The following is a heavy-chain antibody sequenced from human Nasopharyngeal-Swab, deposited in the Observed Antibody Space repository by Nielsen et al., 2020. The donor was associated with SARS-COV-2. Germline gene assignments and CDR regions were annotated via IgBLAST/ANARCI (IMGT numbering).Heavy chain of an antibody. D-gene: IGHD1-26*01. V-gene: IGHV3-30-3*01. CDR3: ARPYSGSYFHGMDV. J-gene: IGHJ6*02. CDR2: ISYDGSHK. Sequence: VRQAPGKGLEWVAVISYDGSHKYYADSVKGRFTISRDNSKNTLYLQMNSRRAEDTAVYYCARPYSGSYFHGMDVWGQGTTVTVSS.